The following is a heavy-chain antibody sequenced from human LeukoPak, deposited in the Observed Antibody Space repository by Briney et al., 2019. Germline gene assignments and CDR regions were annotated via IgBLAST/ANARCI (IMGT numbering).Heavy chain of an antibody. V-gene: IGHV4-34*01. CDR3: ARVCLWGGSCYVYYNGMDV. CDR2: INHIGGT. Sequence: PETLSLTCVLYAGSFNGYSWGWVSQPPGNGLEWIGEINHIGGTNYNPSLKSRVTISVDTSKNQFSLKLRSVTAADTAVYYCARVCLWGGSCYVYYNGMDVWGQGTTVTVSS. D-gene: IGHD2-2*01. J-gene: IGHJ6*02. CDR1: AGSFNGYS.